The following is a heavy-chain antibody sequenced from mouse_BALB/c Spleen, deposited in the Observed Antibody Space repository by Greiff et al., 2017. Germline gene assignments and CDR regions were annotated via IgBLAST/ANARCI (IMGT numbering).Heavy chain of an antibody. J-gene: IGHJ4*01. CDR3: ARTISITLGAMDY. D-gene: IGHD1-1*01. CDR1: GFSLTSYG. CDR2: IWAGGST. V-gene: IGHV2-9*02. Sequence: VKLVESGPGLVQPSQSLSITCTVSGFSLTSYGVHWVRQSPGKGLEWLGVIWAGGSTNYNSALMSRLSISKDNSKSQVFLKMNSLQTDDTAMYYCARTISITLGAMDYWGQGTSVTVSS.